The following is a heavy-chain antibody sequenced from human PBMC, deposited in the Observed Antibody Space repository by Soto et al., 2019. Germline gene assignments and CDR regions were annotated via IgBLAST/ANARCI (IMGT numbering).Heavy chain of an antibody. D-gene: IGHD1-1*01. CDR2: IWLDGSER. CDR1: GFMFGTPG. J-gene: IGHJ5*01. CDR3: ARDASGTTSFLVS. Sequence: GGSLRLSCEASGFMFGTPGMHWVRQAPGKGLEWVSGIWLDGSERHYADSVKGRFTISRDNAKNTVFLQMNSLRVEDTAVYFCARDASGTTSFLVSWGQGTLVTVSS. V-gene: IGHV3-33*01.